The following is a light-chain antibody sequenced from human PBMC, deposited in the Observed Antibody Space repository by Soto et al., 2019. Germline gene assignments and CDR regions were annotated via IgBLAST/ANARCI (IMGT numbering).Light chain of an antibody. J-gene: IGLJ2*01. CDR2: SSN. CDR3: ATWDDNLNGVL. CDR1: SSNIGYNY. Sequence: QSVLPQPPSLSGTPGQRVTISCSGNSSNIGYNYVSWYQQLPGTAPKLLIYSSNQRPSGVPDRFSASKSGTSASLAISGLRSDDEADYYCATWDDNLNGVLFGGGTQLTVL. V-gene: IGLV1-47*02.